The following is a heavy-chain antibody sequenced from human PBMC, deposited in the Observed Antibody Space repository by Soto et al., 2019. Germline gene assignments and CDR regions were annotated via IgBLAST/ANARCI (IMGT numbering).Heavy chain of an antibody. Sequence: GGSLRLSCSASGFTFSSYAMHWVRQAPGKGLEYVSAISSNGGSTYYADSVKGRFTISRDNSKNTLYPQMSSLRAEDTAVYYCVKSPLDSSGYYSYYYYGMDVWGQGATVTVSS. D-gene: IGHD3-22*01. CDR2: ISSNGGST. CDR1: GFTFSSYA. J-gene: IGHJ6*02. V-gene: IGHV3-64D*06. CDR3: VKSPLDSSGYYSYYYYGMDV.